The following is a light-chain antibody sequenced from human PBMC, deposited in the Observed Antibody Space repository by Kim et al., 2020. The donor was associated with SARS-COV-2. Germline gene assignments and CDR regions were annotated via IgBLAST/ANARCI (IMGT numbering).Light chain of an antibody. Sequence: VSPGERATLSCRASRSVSSNLAWYQQKPGQAPRLLIYGASTRAPGIAARFSGSGSGTEFTLTISSLQSEDFTVYYCQQYNNWPLYSFGQGTKLEI. CDR3: QQYNNWPLYS. CDR1: RSVSSN. V-gene: IGKV3-15*01. J-gene: IGKJ2*03. CDR2: GAS.